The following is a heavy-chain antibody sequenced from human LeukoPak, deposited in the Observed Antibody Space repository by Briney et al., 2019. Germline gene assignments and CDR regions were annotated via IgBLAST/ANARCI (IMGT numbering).Heavy chain of an antibody. CDR3: ARGGDDSSGYYFNWFDP. CDR1: GGSFSGYF. J-gene: IGHJ5*02. D-gene: IGHD3-22*01. V-gene: IGHV4-34*01. Sequence: SETLSLTCAVYGGSFSGYFWSWIRQPPGKGLEWIGDINHNGGTNYNPSLKSRVTISVDTSKNQFSLKLSSVTAADTAVYYCARGGDDSSGYYFNWFDPWGQGTLVTVSS. CDR2: INHNGGT.